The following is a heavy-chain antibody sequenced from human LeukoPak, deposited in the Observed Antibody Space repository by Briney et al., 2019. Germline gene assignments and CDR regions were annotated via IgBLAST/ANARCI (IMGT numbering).Heavy chain of an antibody. CDR3: ASRRDGYNWAFDI. D-gene: IGHD5-24*01. J-gene: IGHJ3*02. V-gene: IGHV1-8*01. Sequence: ASVKVSCKASGYTFTSYDINWVRQATGQGLEWMGWMNPNSGNTGYAQKFQGRVTVTRNTSISTAYMELSSLRSEDTAVYYCASRRDGYNWAFDIWGQGTMVTVPS. CDR1: GYTFTSYD. CDR2: MNPNSGNT.